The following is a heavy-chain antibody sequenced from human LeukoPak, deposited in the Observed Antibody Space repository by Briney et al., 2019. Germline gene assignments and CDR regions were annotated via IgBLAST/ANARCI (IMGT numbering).Heavy chain of an antibody. V-gene: IGHV1-69*01. Sequence: SVKVSCKASGGTFSSYAIRWVRQAPGQGLEWMGGIIPIFGTANYAQKFQGRVAITADESTSTAYLELSSLRSEDTAVYYCARVPYSYGPFDYWGQGTLVTVSS. D-gene: IGHD5-18*01. CDR2: IIPIFGTA. J-gene: IGHJ4*02. CDR1: GGTFSSYA. CDR3: ARVPYSYGPFDY.